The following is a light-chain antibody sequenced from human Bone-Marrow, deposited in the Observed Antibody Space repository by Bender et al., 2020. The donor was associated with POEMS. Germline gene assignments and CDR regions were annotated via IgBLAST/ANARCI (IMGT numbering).Light chain of an antibody. CDR3: QTWDSSTEMV. Sequence: SYELTQSPSVSVSPGQTANITCSGDKLGDKYTCWYQQRPGQSPVLVIYQDTKRPSGIPERFSGSNSGNAATLTISGTQAMDEADYYCQTWDSSTEMVFGGGTKLTVL. CDR1: KLGDKY. CDR2: QDT. J-gene: IGLJ2*01. V-gene: IGLV3-1*01.